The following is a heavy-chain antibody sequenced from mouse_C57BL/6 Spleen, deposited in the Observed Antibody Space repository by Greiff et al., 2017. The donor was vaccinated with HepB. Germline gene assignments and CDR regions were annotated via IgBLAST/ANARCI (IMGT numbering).Heavy chain of an antibody. CDR3: TTNYSNYWYFDV. V-gene: IGHV14-4*01. CDR2: IDPENGDT. J-gene: IGHJ1*03. CDR1: GFNIKADY. Sequence: VQLQQSGAELVRPGASVKLSCTASGFNIKADYMHWVKQRPEQGLEWIGWIDPENGDTEYASKFQGKATITADTSSNTAYLQLSSLTSEDTAVYYCTTNYSNYWYFDVWGTGTTVTVSS. D-gene: IGHD2-5*01.